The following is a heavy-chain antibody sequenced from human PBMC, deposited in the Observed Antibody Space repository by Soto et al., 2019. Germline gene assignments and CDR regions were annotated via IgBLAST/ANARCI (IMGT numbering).Heavy chain of an antibody. V-gene: IGHV5-51*01. J-gene: IGHJ4*02. D-gene: IGHD3-3*02. CDR2: IYPGDSDT. CDR3: ASRRGSPHYYFDY. CDR1: VYSFTSYW. Sequence: GESLKISCKGSVYSFTSYWIGWVRRMPGKGLEWMGIIYPGDSDTRYSPSFQGQVTISADKYISTAYLQWSSLKASDTAMYYCASRRGSPHYYFDYWGQGTLVTVSS.